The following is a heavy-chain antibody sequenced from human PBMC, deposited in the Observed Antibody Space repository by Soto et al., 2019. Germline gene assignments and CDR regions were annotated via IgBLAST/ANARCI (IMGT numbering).Heavy chain of an antibody. V-gene: IGHV3-48*02. CDR2: ISSSSSTI. CDR1: GFTFSSYS. CDR3: AGVPLGELEYSYAYAFLDY. D-gene: IGHD5-18*01. J-gene: IGHJ4*02. Sequence: GGSLRLSCAASGFTFSSYSMNWVRQAPGKGLEWVSYISSSSSTIYYADSVKGRFTISRDTAKNSLYLQMNSLRDEDTAVDYCAGVPLGELEYSYAYAFLDYWGQGTLVTVSS.